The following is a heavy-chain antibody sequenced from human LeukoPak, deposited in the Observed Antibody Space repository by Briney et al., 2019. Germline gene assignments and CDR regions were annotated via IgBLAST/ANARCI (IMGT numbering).Heavy chain of an antibody. V-gene: IGHV1-3*03. CDR1: GYTFTSYA. Sequence: TSVKVSCKASGYTFTSYAMHWVRQAPGQRLEWMGWINAGNGNTKYSQEFQGRVTITRDTSASTAYMELSSLRSEDMAVYYCARVHSSSDWFDPWGQGTLVTVSS. CDR2: INAGNGNT. D-gene: IGHD6-6*01. CDR3: ARVHSSSDWFDP. J-gene: IGHJ5*02.